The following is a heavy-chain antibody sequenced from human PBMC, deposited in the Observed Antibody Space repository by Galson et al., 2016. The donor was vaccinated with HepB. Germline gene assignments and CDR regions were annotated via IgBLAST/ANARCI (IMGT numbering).Heavy chain of an antibody. CDR1: GFTFSDYY. V-gene: IGHV3-72*01. J-gene: IGHJ4*02. Sequence: SLRLSCAASGFTFSDYYMDWVRQTPGKGLEWVGRTRNKANGYTREYAASVKGRFTISRDDSENSLYLQMNSLRSEDTAVYYCARASYCSGGACYHAFDYWGQGARVTVSS. CDR2: TRNKANGYTR. CDR3: ARASYCSGGACYHAFDY. D-gene: IGHD2-15*01.